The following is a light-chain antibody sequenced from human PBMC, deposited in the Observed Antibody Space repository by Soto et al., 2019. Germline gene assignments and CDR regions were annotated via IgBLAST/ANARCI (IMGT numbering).Light chain of an antibody. Sequence: QSVLTQPPSVSAAAGQKVTISCSGSSSNIGKNYVSWYQQLPGAAPKLLIDDNDKRPSGIPDRFSGSKSGTSATLGITGLQTGDEADYFCGTWDSSLSVVVFRGGTKLTVL. J-gene: IGLJ2*01. CDR3: GTWDSSLSVVV. V-gene: IGLV1-51*01. CDR2: DND. CDR1: SSNIGKNY.